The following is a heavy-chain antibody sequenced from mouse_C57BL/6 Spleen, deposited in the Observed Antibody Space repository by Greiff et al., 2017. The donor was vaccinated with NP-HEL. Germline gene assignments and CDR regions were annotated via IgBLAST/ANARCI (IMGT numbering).Heavy chain of an antibody. D-gene: IGHD1-1*01. CDR2: INPGSGGT. CDR3: ARPIITTVVPYAMDY. CDR1: GYAFTNYL. J-gene: IGHJ4*01. V-gene: IGHV1-54*01. Sequence: QVQLQQSGAELVRPGTSVKVSCKASGYAFTNYLIEWVKQRPGQGLEWIGVINPGSGGTNYNEKFKGKATLTADTSSRTSYMQISSLTSEDSAVYFCARPIITTVVPYAMDYWGQGTSVTVSS.